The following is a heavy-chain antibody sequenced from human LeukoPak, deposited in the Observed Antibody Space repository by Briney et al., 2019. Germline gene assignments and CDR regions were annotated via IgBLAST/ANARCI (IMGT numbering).Heavy chain of an antibody. CDR2: IYYSGNT. V-gene: IGHV4-61*01. Sequence: PSETLSLTCTVSGGSVSNSLYYWSWIRQPPGKGLEWIGYIYYSGNTNYNPSLKSRVTISVDTSKNQFSLKLSSVTAADTAVYYCARDLPGHWFDPWGQGTLDTVSS. J-gene: IGHJ5*02. CDR1: GGSVSNSLYY. CDR3: ARDLPGHWFDP.